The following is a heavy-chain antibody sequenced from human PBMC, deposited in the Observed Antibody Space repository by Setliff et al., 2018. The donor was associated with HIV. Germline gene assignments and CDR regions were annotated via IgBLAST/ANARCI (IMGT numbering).Heavy chain of an antibody. D-gene: IGHD6-13*01. CDR1: GFTFSSYAMH. CDR3: ARGRGSSSSWPIDY. J-gene: IGHJ4*02. CDR2: IYNTGST. V-gene: IGHV4-31*02. Sequence: SETLRLSCAASGFTFSSYAMHWIRQHPGKGLEWIGYIYNTGSTYHSPSLESRVTISIDTSKNQFSLKLSSVAAADTAVYFCARGRGSSSSWPIDYWGQGTLVTVSS.